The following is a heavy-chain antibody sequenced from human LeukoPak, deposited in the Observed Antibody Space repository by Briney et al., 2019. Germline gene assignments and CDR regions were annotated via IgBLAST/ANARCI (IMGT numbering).Heavy chain of an antibody. CDR2: IYWDEDK. CDR3: ARSPYYDILTGSQGTFDY. J-gene: IGHJ4*02. D-gene: IGHD3-9*01. V-gene: IGHV2-5*02. CDR1: GFSFSTSGVG. Sequence: SGPTLVKPTRTLTLTCTFSGFSFSTSGVGVGWIRQPPGKALEWLAVIYWDEDKRYRPSLKSRLTITKDTSKNQVVLTMTNMDPVDTATYYCARSPYYDILTGSQGTFDYWGRGILVTVSS.